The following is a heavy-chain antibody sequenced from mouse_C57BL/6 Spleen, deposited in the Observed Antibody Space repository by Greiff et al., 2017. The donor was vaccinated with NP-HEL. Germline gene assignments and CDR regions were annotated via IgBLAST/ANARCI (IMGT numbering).Heavy chain of an antibody. D-gene: IGHD1-1*01. J-gene: IGHJ4*01. CDR1: GYTFTSYW. Sequence: QVQLQQPGAELVRPGSSVKLSCKASGYTFTSYWMHWVKQRPIQGLEWIGNIDPSDSETHYNQKFKDKATLTVDKSSSTAYMQLSSLTSEDSAVYYCAREGLLRSYAMDYWGQGTSVTVSS. CDR3: AREGLLRSYAMDY. CDR2: IDPSDSET. V-gene: IGHV1-52*01.